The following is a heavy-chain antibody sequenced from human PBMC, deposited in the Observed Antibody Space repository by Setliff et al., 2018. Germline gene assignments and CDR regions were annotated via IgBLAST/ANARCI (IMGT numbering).Heavy chain of an antibody. D-gene: IGHD7-27*01. CDR3: AREVPELGTDWYFDL. J-gene: IGHJ2*01. V-gene: IGHV1-18*01. CDR1: GYIFKTYG. Sequence: ASVKVSCKASGYIFKTYGFTWVRQAPGQGLEWMGWISPYNGNTNSAQKFQGRVTMTTDTSTSTAYMELKSLRYDDTAVYYCAREVPELGTDWYFDLWGRGTLVTVSS. CDR2: ISPYNGNT.